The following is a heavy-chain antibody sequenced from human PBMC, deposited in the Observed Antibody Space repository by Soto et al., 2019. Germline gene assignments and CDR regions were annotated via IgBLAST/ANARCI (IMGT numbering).Heavy chain of an antibody. CDR1: GFTLSTYG. J-gene: IGHJ4*02. CDR3: AKDYGSTWIDN. CDR2: MSYDGTKE. Sequence: GGSLRLSCAASGFTLSTYGMHWVRQAPGKGLEWVAAMSYDGTKEYYADSVKGRFTISRDNSRNTLFLQLNSLRAEDTAVYYCAKDYGSTWIDNCGQETWVTASS. V-gene: IGHV3-30*18. D-gene: IGHD6-13*01.